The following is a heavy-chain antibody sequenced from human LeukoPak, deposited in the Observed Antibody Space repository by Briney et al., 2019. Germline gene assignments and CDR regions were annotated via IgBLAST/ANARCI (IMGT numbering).Heavy chain of an antibody. D-gene: IGHD6-6*01. Sequence: SVKVSCKASGGTFSSYAISWVRQAPGQGLEWMGGIIPIFGTANYAQKFQGRVTITADESTSTAYMELSSLRSEDTAVYYCARDFGQLVHHWFDPWAREPWSPSPQ. CDR3: ARDFGQLVHHWFDP. CDR2: IIPIFGTA. J-gene: IGHJ5*02. V-gene: IGHV1-69*01. CDR1: GGTFSSYA.